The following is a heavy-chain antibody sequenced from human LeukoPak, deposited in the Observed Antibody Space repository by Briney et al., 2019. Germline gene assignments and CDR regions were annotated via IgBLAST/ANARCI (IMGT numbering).Heavy chain of an antibody. J-gene: IGHJ4*02. CDR1: AVSFSSSSYF. CDR3: ARHGLWQPYWFDY. Sequence: PLETLSLTCTVSAVSFSSSSYFWGWIRQPPGKGLEWIGNIYYTGSTYYNPSLKSRVTISADTSKTQFSLKLNSVTAADTAVYYCARHGLWQPYWFDYWGQGTLVTVSS. D-gene: IGHD2-8*02. V-gene: IGHV4-39*01. CDR2: IYYTGST.